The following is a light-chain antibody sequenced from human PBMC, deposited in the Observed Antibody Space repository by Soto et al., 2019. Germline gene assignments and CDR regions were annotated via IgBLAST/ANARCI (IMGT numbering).Light chain of an antibody. Sequence: QSALTQPASVSGSPGQSITISCTGTTSDVGAYNYVSWFQQYPGKAPKLMIYDVSTRPSGVSYRFSGSKSGNTASLTISGAQAEDEAYYYCSSYTTTDTYVFGTGTKVTVL. J-gene: IGLJ1*01. CDR1: TSDVGAYNY. CDR3: SSYTTTDTYV. CDR2: DVS. V-gene: IGLV2-14*01.